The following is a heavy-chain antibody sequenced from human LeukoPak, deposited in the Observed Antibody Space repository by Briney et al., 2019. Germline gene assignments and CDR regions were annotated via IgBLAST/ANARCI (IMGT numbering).Heavy chain of an antibody. J-gene: IGHJ5*02. D-gene: IGHD2-15*01. V-gene: IGHV1-69*13. CDR1: GGTFSSYA. CDR2: IIPIFGTA. Sequence: ASVKVSCKASGGTFSSYAISWVRQAPGQGLEWMGGIIPIFGTANYAQKFQGRVTITADESTSTAYMELSSLRSEDTAVYYCARELRSGGEDWFDPWGQGTLVTVSS. CDR3: ARELRSGGEDWFDP.